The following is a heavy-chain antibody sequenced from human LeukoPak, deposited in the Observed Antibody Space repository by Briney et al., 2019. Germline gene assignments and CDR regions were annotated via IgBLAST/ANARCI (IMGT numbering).Heavy chain of an antibody. CDR2: IYYSGST. CDR1: GGSISSHY. V-gene: IGHV4-59*11. D-gene: IGHD2-2*01. CDR3: AREWDYCSSTSCPNDAFDI. Sequence: PSETLSLTCTVSGGSISSHYWSWIRQPPGEGLEWIGYIYYSGSTNYNPSLKSRVTISVDTSKNQFSLKLSSVTAADTAVYYCAREWDYCSSTSCPNDAFDIWGQGTMVTVSS. J-gene: IGHJ3*02.